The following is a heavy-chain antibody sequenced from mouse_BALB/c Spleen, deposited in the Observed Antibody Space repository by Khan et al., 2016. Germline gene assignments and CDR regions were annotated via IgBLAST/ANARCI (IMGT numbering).Heavy chain of an antibody. CDR1: GFTFSTYA. V-gene: IGHV5-6-5*01. CDR3: ARGVTTVVDYCDY. D-gene: IGHD1-1*01. J-gene: IGHJ2*01. CDR2: ISSGGTT. Sequence: EVELVESGGGLVKPGGSLKLSCAASGFTFSTYAMSWVRQTPEKRLEWVASISSGGTTYSPASLKGRFTISRDNARNILYVQMSSLRSEDTAMYYCARGVTTVVDYCDYWGQGTTLTVSS.